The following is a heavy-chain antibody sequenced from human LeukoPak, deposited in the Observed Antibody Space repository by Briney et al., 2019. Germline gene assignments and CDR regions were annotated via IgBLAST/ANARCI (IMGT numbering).Heavy chain of an antibody. CDR2: IKSDGSSI. Sequence: GGSLRLSCAASGFTFSTYWMHCVRQSPGKGLVWVSRIKSDGSSIIYADSVRGRFTISRDNAKNTLYLQMNSLRAEDTAVYYCTRDLDYGGRSNFDHWGQGTLVTVSS. CDR1: GFTFSTYW. V-gene: IGHV3-74*01. CDR3: TRDLDYGGRSNFDH. J-gene: IGHJ4*02. D-gene: IGHD4-23*01.